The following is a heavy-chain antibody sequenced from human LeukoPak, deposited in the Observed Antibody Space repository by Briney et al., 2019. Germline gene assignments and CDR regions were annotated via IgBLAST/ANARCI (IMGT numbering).Heavy chain of an antibody. J-gene: IGHJ2*01. V-gene: IGHV5-51*01. CDR2: IDPGDSEI. CDR1: GYIFTNYW. Sequence: HGESLKISCKGSGYIFTNYWIGWVRQMPGKGLEWMWIIDPGDSEIRYSPPFQGQVTILADKSISTAYLQWSSLKAADTAMYYCARRRVGWELWYFDLWGRGTLVTVSS. CDR3: ARRRVGWELWYFDL. D-gene: IGHD6-19*01.